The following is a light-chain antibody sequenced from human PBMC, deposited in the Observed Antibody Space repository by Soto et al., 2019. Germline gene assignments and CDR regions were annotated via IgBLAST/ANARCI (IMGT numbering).Light chain of an antibody. Sequence: EIVLTQSPGTLSLSPGERATLSCRASQSVSSSFLAWYQQKPGQAPRLLIYGASSRATGIPDRFSGSGYGTDFTLTISSLEPEDVAVYYCQQYGSSPLTFGGGTKVEIK. J-gene: IGKJ4*01. CDR2: GAS. V-gene: IGKV3-20*01. CDR3: QQYGSSPLT. CDR1: QSVSSSF.